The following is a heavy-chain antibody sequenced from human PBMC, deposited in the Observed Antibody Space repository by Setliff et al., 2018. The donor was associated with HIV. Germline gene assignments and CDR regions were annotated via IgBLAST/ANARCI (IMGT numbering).Heavy chain of an antibody. V-gene: IGHV3-72*01. J-gene: IGHJ4*02. Sequence: PGGSLRLSCAVSGFTFSDHYMDWVRQAPGKGLEWVGRTRNKANSYTTEYGASVRGRFTISRDDSKNSLYLQMNSLKTEDTAVYYCARERTIGNIDYWGQGTLVTVSS. CDR1: GFTFSDHY. CDR2: TRNKANSYTT. CDR3: ARERTIGNIDY.